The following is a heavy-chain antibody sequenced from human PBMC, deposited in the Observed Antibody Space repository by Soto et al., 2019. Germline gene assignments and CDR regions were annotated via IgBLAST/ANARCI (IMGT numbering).Heavy chain of an antibody. J-gene: IGHJ4*02. CDR3: ARGGTLGSGWGAYFDY. Sequence: QVQLVQSGAEVKKPGASVKVSCKASGYTFTSYYMHWVRQAPGQGLEWMGIINPSGGSTSYAQKFRGRVTMTRDTSTSTVYMELSSLRSEDTGVFYCARGGTLGSGWGAYFDYWGQGTLVTVSS. CDR1: GYTFTSYY. CDR2: INPSGGST. V-gene: IGHV1-46*01. D-gene: IGHD6-19*01.